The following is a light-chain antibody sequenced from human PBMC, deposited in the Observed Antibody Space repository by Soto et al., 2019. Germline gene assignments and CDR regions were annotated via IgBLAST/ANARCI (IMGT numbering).Light chain of an antibody. CDR2: AAS. J-gene: IGKJ1*01. CDR1: QNISNW. V-gene: IGKV1-5*01. CDR3: QQYYSYPWT. Sequence: DIQMTQSPSTLSASVGDRVTITCRASQNISNWLAWYQQKPGKAPKVLIYAASTLQSGVPSRFSGSGSGTDFTLTISCLQSEDFATYYCQQYYSYPWTFGQGTKVDIK.